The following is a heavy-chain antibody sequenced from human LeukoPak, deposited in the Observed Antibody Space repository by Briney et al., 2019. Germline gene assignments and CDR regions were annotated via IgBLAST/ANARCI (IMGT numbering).Heavy chain of an antibody. V-gene: IGHV3-21*01. J-gene: IGHJ4*02. CDR2: ISSSSSYI. D-gene: IGHD1-1*01. CDR3: ARLQLGYNFDY. Sequence: SGGSLRLSCAASGFTFSSYSMNWVRQAPGKGLEWVSSISSSSSYIYYADSVKGRFTISGDNAKNSLYLQMNSLRAEDTAVYYCARLQLGYNFDYWGQGTLVTVSS. CDR1: GFTFSSYS.